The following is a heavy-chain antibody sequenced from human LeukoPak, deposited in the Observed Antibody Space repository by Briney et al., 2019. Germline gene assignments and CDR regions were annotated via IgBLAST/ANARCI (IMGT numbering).Heavy chain of an antibody. J-gene: IGHJ6*02. Sequence: ASVKVSCKASGYTFTSYAMHWVRQAPGQRLEWMGWINAGNGNTKYSQKFQGRVTITWDTSASTAYMELSSLRSEDTAVYYCARDGALGGSYPKYYGMDVWGQGTTVTVSS. CDR1: GYTFTSYA. CDR3: ARDGALGGSYPKYYGMDV. V-gene: IGHV1-3*01. D-gene: IGHD1-26*01. CDR2: INAGNGNT.